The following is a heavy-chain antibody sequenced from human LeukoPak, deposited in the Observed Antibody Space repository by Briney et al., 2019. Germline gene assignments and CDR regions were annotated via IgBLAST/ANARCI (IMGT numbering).Heavy chain of an antibody. Sequence: GGSLRLSCAASGFTFSSYAMSWVRQAQGKGPEWVSGISGSGGSTYYADSVKGRFTISRDNSKNTLYLQMNSLRAEDTAVYYCVKDDSSAWYAREDYWGQGTLVTVSS. CDR3: VKDDSSAWYAREDY. V-gene: IGHV3-23*01. CDR2: ISGSGGST. CDR1: GFTFSSYA. J-gene: IGHJ4*02. D-gene: IGHD6-19*01.